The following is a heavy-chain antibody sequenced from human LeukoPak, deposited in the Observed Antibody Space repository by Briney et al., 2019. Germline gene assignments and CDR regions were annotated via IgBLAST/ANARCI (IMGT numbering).Heavy chain of an antibody. CDR2: ISGSGGST. CDR3: AKAAGTTFIYYYYYMDV. Sequence: GGSLRLSCAASGFTFSSYAMSWVRQAPGKGLEWVSAISGSGGSTYYADSVKGRFTISRDKSKNTLYLQMNSLRAEDTAVYYCAKAAGTTFIYYYYYMDVWGKGTTVTVSS. J-gene: IGHJ6*03. CDR1: GFTFSSYA. V-gene: IGHV3-23*01. D-gene: IGHD1-7*01.